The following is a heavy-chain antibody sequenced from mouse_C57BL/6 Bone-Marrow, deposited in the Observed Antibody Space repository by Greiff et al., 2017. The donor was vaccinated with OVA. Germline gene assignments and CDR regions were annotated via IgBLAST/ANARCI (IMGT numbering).Heavy chain of an antibody. CDR2: ISYSGST. CDR1: GYSITSDY. Sequence: EVQGVESGPGLAKPSQTLSLTCSVTGYSITSDYWTWIRKFPGNKLEYMGYISYSGSTYYNPSLKRRISITRDTSKNQYYLQLNSVTTEDTATYYCARCPSSWYFDVWGTGTTVTVSS. D-gene: IGHD6-1*01. J-gene: IGHJ1*03. V-gene: IGHV3-8*01. CDR3: ARCPSSWYFDV.